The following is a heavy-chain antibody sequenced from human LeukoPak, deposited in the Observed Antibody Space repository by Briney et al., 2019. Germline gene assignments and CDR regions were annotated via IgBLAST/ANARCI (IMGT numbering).Heavy chain of an antibody. CDR2: VIPIFGTA. J-gene: IGHJ4*02. V-gene: IGHV1-69*06. Sequence: GASVKVSCKASGGTFSSYGISWVRQAPGQGLEWMGGVIPIFGTANYAQKFQGRVTMTEDTSTDTAYMELSSLRSEDAAVYYCATHEYYDSSGYDYWGQGTLVTVSS. CDR1: GGTFSSYG. D-gene: IGHD3-22*01. CDR3: ATHEYYDSSGYDY.